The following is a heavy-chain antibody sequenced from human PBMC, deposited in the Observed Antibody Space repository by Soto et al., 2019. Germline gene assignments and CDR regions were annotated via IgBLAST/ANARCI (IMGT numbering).Heavy chain of an antibody. CDR2: IYYSGST. J-gene: IGHJ6*02. V-gene: IGHV4-39*01. D-gene: IGHD3-9*01. CDR1: GGSISSSSYY. Sequence: PSETLSLTCTVSGGSISSSSYYWGWIRQPPGKGLEWIGSIYYSGSTYYNPSLKSRVTISVDTSKNQFSLKLSSVTAADTAVYYCARRNRLRYFDWLVRREGKKDYYYGMDVWGQGTTVTVSS. CDR3: ARRNRLRYFDWLVRREGKKDYYYGMDV.